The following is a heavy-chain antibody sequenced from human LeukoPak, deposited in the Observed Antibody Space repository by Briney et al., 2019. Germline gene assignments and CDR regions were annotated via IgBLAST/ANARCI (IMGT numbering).Heavy chain of an antibody. V-gene: IGHV4-4*02. CDR3: ARGISTAMAIN. Sequence: SETLSLTCAVSGGSSSSSNWWNWVRQPPGKGLEWIGEIDHSGRTNYNPSLKSRVTISVDKSKNQISLKLSSGTAADTAVYYCARGISTAMAINWGQGTLVTVSS. CDR2: IDHSGRT. D-gene: IGHD5-18*01. J-gene: IGHJ4*02. CDR1: GGSSSSSNW.